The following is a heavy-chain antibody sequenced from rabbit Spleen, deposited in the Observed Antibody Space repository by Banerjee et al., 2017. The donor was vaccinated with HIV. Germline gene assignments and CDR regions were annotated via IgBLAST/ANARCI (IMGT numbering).Heavy chain of an antibody. CDR3: ARDTGSSFSSYGMDL. CDR1: GFSFSSRYY. J-gene: IGHJ6*01. Sequence: QSLEESGGDLVKPGASLTLTCTASGFSFSSRYYMCWVRQAPGKGLEWIACIYVGSSGSTYYASWAKGRFTISKTSSTTVTLQMTSLTVADTATYFCARDTGSSFSSYGMDLWGPGTLVTVS. CDR2: IYVGSSGST. D-gene: IGHD8-1*01. V-gene: IGHV1S40*01.